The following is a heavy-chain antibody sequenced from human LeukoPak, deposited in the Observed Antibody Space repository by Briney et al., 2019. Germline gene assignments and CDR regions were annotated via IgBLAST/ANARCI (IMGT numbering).Heavy chain of an antibody. CDR1: GGSISGYY. V-gene: IGHV4-59*08. CDR2: MYYSGST. Sequence: SETLSLTCTVSGGSISGYYWSWIRQPPGKGLEWIGYMYYSGSTKYNPSLKSRVTISVDTSRNQLSLKLSSVTAADTAVYYCARQDYYYYMDVWGKGTTVTVSS. J-gene: IGHJ6*03. CDR3: ARQDYYYYMDV.